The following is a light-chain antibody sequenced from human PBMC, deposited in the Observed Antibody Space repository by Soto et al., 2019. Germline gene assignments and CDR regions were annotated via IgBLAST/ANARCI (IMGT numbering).Light chain of an antibody. V-gene: IGKV1-17*01. J-gene: IGKJ4*01. CDR2: VAS. Sequence: DIQMTQSPSSLSASVGDRVTITCRASQGIRNDLAWYQQKPGKAPKRLIYVASSLQSGVPSRFSGSRPGTEFTPTISSLQPADSATYYCLQQNSYPLTFGGGTKVEIK. CDR1: QGIRND. CDR3: LQQNSYPLT.